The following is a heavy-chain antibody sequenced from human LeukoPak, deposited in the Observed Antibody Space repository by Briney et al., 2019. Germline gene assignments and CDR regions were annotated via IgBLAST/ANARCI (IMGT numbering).Heavy chain of an antibody. J-gene: IGHJ4*02. D-gene: IGHD3-10*01. V-gene: IGHV3-64*04. CDR1: GFTFSNHF. Sequence: GSLRLSCSTSGFTFSNHFMHWVRQAPGKGLEYVSSTGPNGASTLYADSVKGRFTISRDNSKNTLYLQMNSLRAEDTAVYYCAKDLDFGELSIAPNFDYWGQGTLVTVSS. CDR2: TGPNGAST. CDR3: AKDLDFGELSIAPNFDY.